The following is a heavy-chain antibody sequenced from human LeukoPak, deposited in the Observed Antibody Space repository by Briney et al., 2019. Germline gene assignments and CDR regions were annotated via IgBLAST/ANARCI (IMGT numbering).Heavy chain of an antibody. CDR1: GDSVSNNRAT. D-gene: IGHD6-19*01. J-gene: IGHJ4*02. Sequence: SQTLSLTCGISGDSVSNNRATWNWIRQSPSRGLEWLVRTYYRSKWYNAYAVSVKSRLTINPDTSKNQFSLQLDSVTPPDTAVYYCARGGYGMTVAPFEYSGQGALVTVSS. V-gene: IGHV6-1*01. CDR3: ARGGYGMTVAPFEY. CDR2: TYYRSKWYN.